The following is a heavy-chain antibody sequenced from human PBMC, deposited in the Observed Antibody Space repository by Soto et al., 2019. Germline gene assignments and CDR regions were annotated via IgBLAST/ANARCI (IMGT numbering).Heavy chain of an antibody. V-gene: IGHV1-18*01. CDR1: GYTFSTYG. J-gene: IGHJ3*02. CDR3: AKGSSDTFDI. Sequence: QVQLVQSGAEVKKPGASVKFSCKASGYTFSTYGISWVRQAPGQGLEWVGWISAYNGNTNSAQKVQGRVTMTTDTPTSTAYRERRSLRSGDTAVYYCAKGSSDTFDIWGQGTAVTVSS. CDR2: ISAYNGNT. D-gene: IGHD2-2*01.